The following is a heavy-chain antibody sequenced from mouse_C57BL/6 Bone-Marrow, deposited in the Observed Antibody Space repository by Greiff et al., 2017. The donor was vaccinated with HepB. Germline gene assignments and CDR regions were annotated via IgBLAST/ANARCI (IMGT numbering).Heavy chain of an antibody. CDR3: AREGYYGSSYVRYYFDY. J-gene: IGHJ2*01. CDR2: IYPGDGDT. D-gene: IGHD1-1*01. Sequence: QVQLKESGAELVKPGASVKISCKASGYAFSSYWMNWVKQRPGKGLEWIGQIYPGDGDTNYNGKFKGKATLTADKSSSTAYMQLSSLTSEDSAVYFCAREGYYGSSYVRYYFDYWGQGTTLTVSS. V-gene: IGHV1-80*01. CDR1: GYAFSSYW.